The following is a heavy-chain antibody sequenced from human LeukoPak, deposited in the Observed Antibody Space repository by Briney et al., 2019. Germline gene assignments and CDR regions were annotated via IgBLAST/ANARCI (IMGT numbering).Heavy chain of an antibody. Sequence: ASVKVSCKASGYTFIDYHLHWVRQAPGQGLEWMGRINPKNGGTNYAQKFQGRVTMTRDTSISTAYMELSSLRSDDTAVYFCVRDIDYYDSSGFGGGYYYYYYMDVWGRGTTVTVSS. CDR2: INPKNGGT. CDR3: VRDIDYYDSSGFGGGYYYYYYMDV. J-gene: IGHJ6*03. D-gene: IGHD3-22*01. CDR1: GYTFIDYH. V-gene: IGHV1-2*06.